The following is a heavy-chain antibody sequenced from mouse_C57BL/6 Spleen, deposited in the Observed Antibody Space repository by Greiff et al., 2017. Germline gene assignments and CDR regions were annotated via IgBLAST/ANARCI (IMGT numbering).Heavy chain of an antibody. V-gene: IGHV1-52*01. Sequence: QVQLKQPGAELVRPGSSVKLSCKASGYTFTSYWMHWVKQRPIQGLEWIGNIDPSDSDTHYNQKFKDKATLTVDKSSSTAYMQLSSLTSEDSAVYYCASSPDGYSDYWGQGTTLTVSS. CDR2: IDPSDSDT. CDR1: GYTFTSYW. CDR3: ASSPDGYSDY. D-gene: IGHD2-3*01. J-gene: IGHJ2*01.